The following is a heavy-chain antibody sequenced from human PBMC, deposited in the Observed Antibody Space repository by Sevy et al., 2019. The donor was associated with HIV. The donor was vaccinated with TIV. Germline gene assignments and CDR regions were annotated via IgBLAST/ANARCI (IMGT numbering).Heavy chain of an antibody. Sequence: GGSLRLSCAASGLTFRSHAMYWVRQAPGKGLEWVTVISYDGAVRYYGESVKGRFTVSRDNSKNTLYLQMNSLRPDDTAVYYCAREAGYSAKNDAFAFWGQGTMVTVSS. D-gene: IGHD1-26*01. CDR2: ISYDGAVR. J-gene: IGHJ3*01. V-gene: IGHV3-30-3*01. CDR3: AREAGYSAKNDAFAF. CDR1: GLTFRSHA.